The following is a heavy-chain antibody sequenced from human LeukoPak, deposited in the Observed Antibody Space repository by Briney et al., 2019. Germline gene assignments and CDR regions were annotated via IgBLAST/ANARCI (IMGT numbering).Heavy chain of an antibody. J-gene: IGHJ6*02. Sequence: GRSLRLSCAASGFTFSTYEMNWVRQAPGKGLEWVSYISMSGSTIYYADSVKGRFTISRDNAKNSLYLQMNSLRAEDTAVYYCARDRYGRNYGYYCMDVWGQGNTVTVFS. CDR2: ISMSGSTI. V-gene: IGHV3-48*03. D-gene: IGHD5-18*01. CDR1: GFTFSTYE. CDR3: ARDRYGRNYGYYCMDV.